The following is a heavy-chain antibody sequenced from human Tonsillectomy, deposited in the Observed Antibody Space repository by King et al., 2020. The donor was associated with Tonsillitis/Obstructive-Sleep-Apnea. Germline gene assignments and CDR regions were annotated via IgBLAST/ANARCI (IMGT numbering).Heavy chain of an antibody. CDR1: GFTFNNYA. CDR2: ISGSGDIT. CDR3: AKDLGDSSGWFFTWFDP. D-gene: IGHD6-19*01. J-gene: IGHJ5*02. Sequence: VQLVESGGGLVQPGGSLRLSCGASGFTFNNYAMSWVRQAPGKGLEWVSGISGSGDITYYADSVKGRFTISRDNSKSTLYLQMNSLRADDTAVYYCAKDLGDSSGWFFTWFDPWGQGTLVTVSS. V-gene: IGHV3-23*04.